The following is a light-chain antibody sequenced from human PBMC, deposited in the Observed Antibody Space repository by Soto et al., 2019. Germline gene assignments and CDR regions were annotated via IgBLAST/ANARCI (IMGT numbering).Light chain of an antibody. CDR1: QTVRNNY. CDR2: GAS. V-gene: IGKV3-20*01. CDR3: QQYGSSGT. Sequence: EIVLTQSPGTLSLSPGERATLSCRASQTVRNNYLAWYQQKPGQAPRLLIYGASNRATGIPDRFSGSGSGTDFTLTISRLEPEDFAVYYCQQYGSSGTFGQGTRWIS. J-gene: IGKJ1*01.